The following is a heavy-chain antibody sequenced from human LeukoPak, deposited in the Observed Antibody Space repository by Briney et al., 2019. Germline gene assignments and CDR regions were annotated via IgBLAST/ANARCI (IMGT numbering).Heavy chain of an antibody. CDR3: ARAITMVRGVIIGWFDP. J-gene: IGHJ5*02. D-gene: IGHD3-10*01. Sequence: SQTLSLTCTVSGGSISSGGYYWSWIRQRPGKGLEWIGYIYYSGSTYYNPSLKSRVTISVDTSKNQFSLKLSSVTAADTAVYYCARAITMVRGVIIGWFDPWGQGTLVTVSS. V-gene: IGHV4-31*03. CDR1: GGSISSGGYY. CDR2: IYYSGST.